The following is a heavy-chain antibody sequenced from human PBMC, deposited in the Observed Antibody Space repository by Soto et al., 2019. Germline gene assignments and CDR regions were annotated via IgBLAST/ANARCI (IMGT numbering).Heavy chain of an antibody. J-gene: IGHJ6*02. Sequence: HPGGSLRLSCAASGFTFSSYWMSWVRQAPGKGLEWVANIKQDGSEKHYVDSVKGRFTISRDNAKNSLYLQMNSLRAEDTAVYYCARDTDYYGSGSYDGSYGMDVWGQGNKVTVS. D-gene: IGHD3-10*01. CDR2: IKQDGSEK. CDR1: GFTFSSYW. V-gene: IGHV3-7*01. CDR3: ARDTDYYGSGSYDGSYGMDV.